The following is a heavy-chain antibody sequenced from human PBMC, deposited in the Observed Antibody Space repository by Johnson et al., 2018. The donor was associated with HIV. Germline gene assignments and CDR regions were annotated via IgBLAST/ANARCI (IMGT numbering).Heavy chain of an antibody. CDR1: GFTFSDYY. Sequence: QVQLVESGGGLVKPGGSLRLSCAASGFTFSDYYMSWIRQAPGKGLEWVALISFDGSNKYYADSVKGRFTISRDNSKNKLYLQMNSLRAEDTAVYFCAGDRYSSGWFFDVYDIWGQGTMLTVSS. V-gene: IGHV3-30-3*01. J-gene: IGHJ3*02. CDR3: AGDRYSSGWFFDVYDI. CDR2: ISFDGSNK. D-gene: IGHD6-19*01.